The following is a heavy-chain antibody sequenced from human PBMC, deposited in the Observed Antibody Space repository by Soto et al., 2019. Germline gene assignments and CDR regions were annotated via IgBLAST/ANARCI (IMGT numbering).Heavy chain of an antibody. CDR3: AFSRWYLFTNWFDP. CDR1: GYTFTSYA. Sequence: EASVKVSCKSSGYTFTSYAMHWVRQAPGQRLEWMGWINAGNGNTKYSQKFQGRVTITRDTSASTAYMELSSLRSEDTAVYYCAFSRWYLFTNWFDPWGQGTLVTVS. D-gene: IGHD6-13*01. CDR2: INAGNGNT. J-gene: IGHJ5*02. V-gene: IGHV1-3*01.